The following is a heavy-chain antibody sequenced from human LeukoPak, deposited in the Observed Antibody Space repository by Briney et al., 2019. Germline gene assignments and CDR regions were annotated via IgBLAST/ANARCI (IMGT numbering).Heavy chain of an antibody. CDR1: GFSLSKPW. CDR3: ATAGLVLDAFDM. V-gene: IGHV3-15*01. Sequence: PGGPLRLSCAAYGFSLSKPWMSWVRQAPGKGLEWVGRIKRKTDGGITDYAAPVKGRFTISRDDSKNTLNLQMNSLKTEDTAVYYCATAGLVLDAFDMWGQGTMVTVSS. D-gene: IGHD6-6*01. J-gene: IGHJ3*02. CDR2: IKRKTDGGIT.